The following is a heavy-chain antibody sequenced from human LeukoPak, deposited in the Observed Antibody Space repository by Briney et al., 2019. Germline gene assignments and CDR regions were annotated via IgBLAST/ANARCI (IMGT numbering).Heavy chain of an antibody. CDR2: IYYSGST. J-gene: IGHJ4*02. CDR3: ARLGALSSSWYSGYFDY. CDR1: GGSISSYY. Sequence: SETLSLTCTVSGGSISSYYWSWIRQPPGKGLEWIGYIYYSGSTNYNPSLKSRVTISVDTSKNQFSLKLSSVTAADTAVYYCARLGALSSSWYSGYFDYWGQGTLVTVSS. D-gene: IGHD6-13*01. V-gene: IGHV4-59*01.